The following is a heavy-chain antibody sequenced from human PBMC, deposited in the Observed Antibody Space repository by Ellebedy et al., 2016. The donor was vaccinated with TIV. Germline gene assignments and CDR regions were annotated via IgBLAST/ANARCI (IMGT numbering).Heavy chain of an antibody. D-gene: IGHD6-13*01. CDR1: GGSITSYY. V-gene: IGHV4-59*01. CDR3: ARGGASSKWLDN. CDR2: IFYDGRI. Sequence: SETLSLTCTVSGGSITSYYWSWTRQPPGKGLEWIGYIFYDGRINYNPSLRGRVTISVDTSKNQFSLNLSSVTAADTAVYYCARGGASSKWLDNWGQGALVTVSS. J-gene: IGHJ4*02.